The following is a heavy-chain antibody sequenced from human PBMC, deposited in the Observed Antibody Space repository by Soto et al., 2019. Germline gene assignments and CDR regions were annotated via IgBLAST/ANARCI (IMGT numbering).Heavy chain of an antibody. CDR3: ARFCSSNSCLVDY. D-gene: IGHD2-2*01. V-gene: IGHV4-39*01. Sequence: QLQLQESGPGLVKPSEILSLICTVSGGSISSSSYFWGWIRQPPGKGLEWIGSIYYSGSTYYNPSLKSRVLISVETSKNQFSLRLSSVTAADTAVYYCARFCSSNSCLVDYWGQGSLVTVSS. CDR2: IYYSGST. CDR1: GGSISSSSYF. J-gene: IGHJ4*02.